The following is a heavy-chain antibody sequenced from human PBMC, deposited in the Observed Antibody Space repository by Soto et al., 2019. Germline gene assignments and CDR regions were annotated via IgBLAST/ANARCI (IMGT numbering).Heavy chain of an antibody. J-gene: IGHJ4*02. D-gene: IGHD4-4*01. CDR2: IYSGGDT. Sequence: GGSLRLSCAASGFTVCTNYMSWVRQAPGKGLEWISVIYSGGDTYYADSVKGRFTISRDITNNTLYLQMNSLRAEDTAVYFCARDSGYSDVYWEHYFDYWGQGTLVTVSS. V-gene: IGHV3-53*01. CDR3: ARDSGYSDVYWEHYFDY. CDR1: GFTVCTNY.